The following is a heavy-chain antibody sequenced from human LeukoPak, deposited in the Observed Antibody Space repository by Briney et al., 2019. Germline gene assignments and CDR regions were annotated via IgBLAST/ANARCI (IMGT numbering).Heavy chain of an antibody. V-gene: IGHV1-69*13. CDR2: IIPIFGTA. Sequence: SVKVSCKASGGTFSSYAISWVRQAPGQGLEWMGGIIPIFGTANYAQKFQGRVTITADESTSTAYMELSSLRSEDTAVYYCARGGMYYYDSSGYYFDAFDIWGQGTMVTVSS. CDR3: ARGGMYYYDSSGYYFDAFDI. CDR1: GGTFSSYA. D-gene: IGHD3-22*01. J-gene: IGHJ3*02.